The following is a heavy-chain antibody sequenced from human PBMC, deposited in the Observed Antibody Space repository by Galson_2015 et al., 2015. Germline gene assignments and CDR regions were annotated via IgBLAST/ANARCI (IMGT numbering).Heavy chain of an antibody. J-gene: IGHJ5*02. D-gene: IGHD2-2*01. CDR1: GFTFSNYA. CDR3: AKNRNSTSWYRERCFDP. Sequence: SLRLSCAASGFTFSNYAMSWVRQAPGKGLEWVSSISGSGGSTYYADSVKGRFTISRDKFKNMLYLQMNSLRAEDTALYYCAKNRNSTSWYRERCFDPWGQGTLVTVSS. CDR2: ISGSGGST. V-gene: IGHV3-23*01.